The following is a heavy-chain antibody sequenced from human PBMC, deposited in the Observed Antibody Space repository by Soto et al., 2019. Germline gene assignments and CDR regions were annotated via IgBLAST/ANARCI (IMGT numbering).Heavy chain of an antibody. CDR3: ASVNGGYIRYYFDY. Sequence: QVQLQESGPGLVKPSGTLSLTCAVSGGSISSSNWWSWVRQPPGKGLEWIGEIYHSGSTNYNPSLKSRVTXXVXKXXNQSSLKLSSVTAADTAVYYCASVNGGYIRYYFDYWGQGTLVTVSS. D-gene: IGHD7-27*01. V-gene: IGHV4-4*02. CDR1: GGSISSSNW. J-gene: IGHJ4*02. CDR2: IYHSGST.